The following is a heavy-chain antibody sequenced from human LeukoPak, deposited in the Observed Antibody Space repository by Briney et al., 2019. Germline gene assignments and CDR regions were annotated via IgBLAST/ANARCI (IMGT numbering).Heavy chain of an antibody. CDR3: ARLIGRNRITMVHYWFDP. Sequence: PSETLSLTCTVSGGSISSYYWSWIRQPPGKGLEWIGYIYYSGSTNYNPSLKSRVTISVDKSKNQFSLELSSVTAADTAVYYCARLIGRNRITMVHYWFDPWGQGTLVTVSS. J-gene: IGHJ5*02. CDR1: GGSISSYY. CDR2: IYYSGST. D-gene: IGHD3-10*01. V-gene: IGHV4-59*12.